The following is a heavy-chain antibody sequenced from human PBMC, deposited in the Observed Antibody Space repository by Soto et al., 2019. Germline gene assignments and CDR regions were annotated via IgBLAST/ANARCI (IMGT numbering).Heavy chain of an antibody. CDR1: GYTFTGYY. Sequence: ASVKVSCKASGYTFTGYYMHWVRQAPGQGLEWMGWINPNSGGTNYAQKFQGRVTMTRDTSISTAYMELGRLRSDDTAVYYCARGGDCSSTANNIYYYYYYGMDVWGQGTTVTVSS. CDR2: INPNSGGT. D-gene: IGHD2-2*01. CDR3: ARGGDCSSTANNIYYYYYYGMDV. J-gene: IGHJ6*02. V-gene: IGHV1-2*02.